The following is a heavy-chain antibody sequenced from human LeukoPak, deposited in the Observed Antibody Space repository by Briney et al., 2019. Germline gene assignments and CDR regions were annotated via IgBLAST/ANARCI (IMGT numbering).Heavy chain of an antibody. CDR1: GLTFSSYG. J-gene: IGHJ4*02. V-gene: IGHV3-23*01. Sequence: PGGSLRLSCAASGLTFSSYGMNCGRQAPGNGLECVSTISGGGGSTAYADSVKGRFTISRDKSKNTLSLQMNSLRAEDTAVYYCAKRQSGTYAIDYWGQGTLVTVSS. D-gene: IGHD1-26*01. CDR3: AKRQSGTYAIDY. CDR2: ISGGGGST.